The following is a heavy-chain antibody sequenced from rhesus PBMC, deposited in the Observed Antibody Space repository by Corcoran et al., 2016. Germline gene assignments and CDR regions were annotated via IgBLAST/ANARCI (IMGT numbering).Heavy chain of an antibody. CDR1: GFTFSSYG. CDR2: INSDGGST. CDR3: AKEFSSWPKNYYFDY. D-gene: IGHD6-13*01. Sequence: EVQLVETGGGLVQPGGSLKLSCAVSGFTFSSYGMSWVRQAPGKGLEWVSVINSDGGSTDYADSVNGRFTISRDNSKNTFSLQMNSLRAEDTAVYYCAKEFSSWPKNYYFDYWGQGVLVTVSS. V-gene: IGHV3S5*01. J-gene: IGHJ4*01.